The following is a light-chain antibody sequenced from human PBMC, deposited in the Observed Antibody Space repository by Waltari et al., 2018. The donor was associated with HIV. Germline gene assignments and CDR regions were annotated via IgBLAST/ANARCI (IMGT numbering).Light chain of an antibody. V-gene: IGLV1-47*01. CDR2: KNY. CDR3: VGWDGSLSGYV. CDR1: SSNTGHDN. J-gene: IGLJ1*01. Sequence: QSVLTQPPSASGTPGQTVTISCSGSSSNTGHDNVYWYQQLPGMTPKLLIYKNYQRPSGVPDRFAGSKSGTSASLAISGLRSEDEADYYCVGWDGSLSGYVFGAGTKVTVL.